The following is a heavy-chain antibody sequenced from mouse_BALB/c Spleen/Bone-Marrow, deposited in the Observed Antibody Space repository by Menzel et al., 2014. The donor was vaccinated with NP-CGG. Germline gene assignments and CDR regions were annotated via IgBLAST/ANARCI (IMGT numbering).Heavy chain of an antibody. D-gene: IGHD1-2*01. CDR1: GFNIKDTY. Sequence: VQLQQSGAALVKPGASVKLSCTASGFNIKDTYIHWVKQRPEQGLEWIGRIDPANGNTKYDPKFQSKATITADTSSNTAYLQLSSLTSEDTAVYYCAEITTAAYYVMDYWGQGTSVTVSS. CDR3: AEITTAAYYVMDY. V-gene: IGHV14-3*02. CDR2: IDPANGNT. J-gene: IGHJ4*01.